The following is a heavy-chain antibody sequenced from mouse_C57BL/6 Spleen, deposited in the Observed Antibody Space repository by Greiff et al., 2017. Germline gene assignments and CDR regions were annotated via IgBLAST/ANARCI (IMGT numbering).Heavy chain of an antibody. CDR1: GFTFSSYA. V-gene: IGHV5-4*01. CDR2: ISDGGSYT. J-gene: IGHJ4*01. Sequence: EVKVVESGGGLVKPGGSLKLSCAASGFTFSSYAMSWVRQTPEKRLEWVATISDGGSYTYYPDNVKGRFTISRDNAKNNLYLQMSHLKSEDTAMYYCAREHGNYAMDYWGQGTSVTVSS. D-gene: IGHD2-1*01. CDR3: AREHGNYAMDY.